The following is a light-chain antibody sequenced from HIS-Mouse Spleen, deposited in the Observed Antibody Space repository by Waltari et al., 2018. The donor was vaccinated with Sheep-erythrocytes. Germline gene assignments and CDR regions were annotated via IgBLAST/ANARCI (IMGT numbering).Light chain of an antibody. Sequence: DIQMTQSPSSLSASVGDRVTITCRASQSISSYLNWYQPKPGKAPKPLIYAASSLQSGVPSRFSGSGSGTDFTLTISSLQPEDFATYYCQQSYSTPQFTFGPGTKVDI. CDR3: QQSYSTPQFT. V-gene: IGKV1-39*01. CDR1: QSISSY. J-gene: IGKJ3*01. CDR2: AAS.